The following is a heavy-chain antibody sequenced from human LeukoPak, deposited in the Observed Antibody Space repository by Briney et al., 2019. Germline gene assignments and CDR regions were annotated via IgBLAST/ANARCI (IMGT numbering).Heavy chain of an antibody. CDR3: TRADFWSGYALT. V-gene: IGHV3-49*04. CDR2: IRSKAYGGTA. Sequence: GGSLRLSCTASGFTFGDYAMSWVRQAPGKGLEWVGFIRSKAYGGTAEYAASVKGRFTISRDDSKSIAYLQMNSLKTEDTAVYYCTRADFWSGYALTWGQGTLVTVSS. J-gene: IGHJ5*02. CDR1: GFTFGDYA. D-gene: IGHD3-3*01.